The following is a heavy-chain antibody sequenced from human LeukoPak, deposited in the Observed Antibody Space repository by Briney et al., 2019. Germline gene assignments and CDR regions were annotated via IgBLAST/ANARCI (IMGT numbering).Heavy chain of an antibody. CDR3: ARAGTYGDYEGMDY. D-gene: IGHD4-17*01. V-gene: IGHV4-30-4*01. Sequence: SETLSLTCTVSGGSLTSGDYYWNWIRQTPGKGLEWIGYIYHSGSTYYNPSLKSRVTISVDRSKNQFSLKLSSVTAADTAVYYCARAGTYGDYEGMDYWGQGTLVTVSS. CDR1: GGSLTSGDYY. J-gene: IGHJ4*02. CDR2: IYHSGST.